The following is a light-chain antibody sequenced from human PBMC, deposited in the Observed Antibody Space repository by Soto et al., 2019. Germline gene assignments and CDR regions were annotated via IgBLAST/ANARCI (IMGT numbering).Light chain of an antibody. CDR2: AVT. CDR3: SSYTSSSPGV. Sequence: QSALTQPASVSGSPGQSITISCTGTSSDVGGYNYVSWYQQHPGKAPKLMIYAVTNRPSGVSNRFSGSKSGNTASLTISGLQAEDEADYYCSSYTSSSPGVFGGGTKVTVL. J-gene: IGLJ3*02. CDR1: SSDVGGYNY. V-gene: IGLV2-14*01.